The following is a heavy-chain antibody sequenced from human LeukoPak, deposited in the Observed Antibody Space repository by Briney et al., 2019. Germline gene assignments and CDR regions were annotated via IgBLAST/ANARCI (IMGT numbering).Heavy chain of an antibody. V-gene: IGHV4-34*01. CDR1: GGSFNGYY. CDR3: ARLRASSSWYGGPFDY. CDR2: INYSGST. J-gene: IGHJ4*02. Sequence: SETLSLTCALYGGSFNGYYWSWIRQPPGKRLQWIGEINYSGSTNYNPSLESRVTMSIDTSESQFSLKLSSVTAADTAVYYCARLRASSSWYGGPFDYWGQGTLVTVSS. D-gene: IGHD6-13*01.